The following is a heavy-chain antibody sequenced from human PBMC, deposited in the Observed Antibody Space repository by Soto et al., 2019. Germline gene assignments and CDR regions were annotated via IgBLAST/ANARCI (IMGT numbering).Heavy chain of an antibody. CDR3: GRGGDPDY. J-gene: IGHJ4*02. CDR2: LQTDGSHT. D-gene: IGHD2-21*02. Sequence: EVHLVASGGGLVQPGGSLRLSCVASGFKFDYYWMHWVRPAPGEGRMWVSRLQTDGSHTDYASSVKGRFTISRDNAKNTLYLQMNNLRVEDTAVYYCGRGGDPDYWGQGTLVTVSS. V-gene: IGHV3-74*01. CDR1: GFKFDYYW.